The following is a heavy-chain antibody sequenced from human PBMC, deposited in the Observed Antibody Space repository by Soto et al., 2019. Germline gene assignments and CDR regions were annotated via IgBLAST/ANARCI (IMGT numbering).Heavy chain of an antibody. D-gene: IGHD3-22*01. V-gene: IGHV4-39*01. CDR3: ARRRRVITVVTLSDYFDL. CDR2: IYYSGST. Sequence: QLQLQESGPGLVKPSETLSLTCTVSGGSISSSSYYWGWIRQPPGKGLEWIGSIYYSGSTYYNPSLKSRVTTSVDTSNNQFSLKLSSVTAADTVVYYCARRRRVITVVTLSDYFDLWGRGTLVTVSS. CDR1: GGSISSSSYY. J-gene: IGHJ2*01.